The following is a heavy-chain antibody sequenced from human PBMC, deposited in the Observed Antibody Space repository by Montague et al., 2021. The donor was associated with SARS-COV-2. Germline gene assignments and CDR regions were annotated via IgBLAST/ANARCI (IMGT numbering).Heavy chain of an antibody. CDR2: IYHSGGT. D-gene: IGHD2-2*01. Sequence: SETLSLTCTVSGYSISSGYYCGWILHPPGEGLVWFSGIYHSGGTYYNPSLLSRVTISVDTSKNQFSLKQSSVTAAATAVYYCARSQDGSTTSGHFDYWGQGTLVTVSS. V-gene: IGHV4-38-2*02. J-gene: IGHJ4*02. CDR3: ARSQDGSTTSGHFDY. CDR1: GYSISSGYY.